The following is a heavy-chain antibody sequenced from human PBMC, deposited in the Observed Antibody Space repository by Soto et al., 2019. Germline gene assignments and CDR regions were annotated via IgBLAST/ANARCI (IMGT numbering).Heavy chain of an antibody. J-gene: IGHJ5*02. CDR3: AREVAACSGTWFDP. Sequence: PSQTLSLTCAISGDSVSSHSAAWNWITQSPSRGLEWLERTYYRSKWYTDNAVSEKCRITITPDTSTITSSVQLNSVSPEDTAVYYCAREVAACSGTWFDPWGQGTLVTVSS. CDR2: TYYRSKWYT. V-gene: IGHV6-1*01. D-gene: IGHD3-10*02. CDR1: GDSVSSHSAA.